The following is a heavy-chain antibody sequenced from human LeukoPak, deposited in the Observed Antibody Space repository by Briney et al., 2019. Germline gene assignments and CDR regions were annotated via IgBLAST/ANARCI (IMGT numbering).Heavy chain of an antibody. Sequence: ASVKVSCKASGYTFTGYYMHWVRQAPGQGLEWMGWINPNSGGTNYAQKFQGRLTMTRDMSTSTVYMELSSLRSEDTAVYYCARGSRPVYNLLTGKRYFDYWGQGTLLTVSS. CDR3: ARGSRPVYNLLTGKRYFDY. D-gene: IGHD3-9*01. CDR1: GYTFTGYY. V-gene: IGHV1-2*02. J-gene: IGHJ4*02. CDR2: INPNSGGT.